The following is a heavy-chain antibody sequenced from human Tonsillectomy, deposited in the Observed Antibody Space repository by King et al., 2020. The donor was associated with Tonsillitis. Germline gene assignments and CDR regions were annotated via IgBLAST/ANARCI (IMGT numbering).Heavy chain of an antibody. Sequence: VQLVESGGGLVQPGGSLRLSCAASEFTFSSYWMSWVRQAPGKGLEWVANIKQDGSEKYYVDSVKGRFTISRDNAKNSLYLQMNSLRAEDTAVYYCARDREGGSTITIFGVVPYYFDYWGQGTLVTVSS. CDR3: ARDREGGSTITIFGVVPYYFDY. J-gene: IGHJ4*02. CDR1: EFTFSSYW. CDR2: IKQDGSEK. D-gene: IGHD3-3*01. V-gene: IGHV3-7*01.